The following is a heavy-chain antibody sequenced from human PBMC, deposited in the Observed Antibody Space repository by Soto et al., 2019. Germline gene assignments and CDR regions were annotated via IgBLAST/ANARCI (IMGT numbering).Heavy chain of an antibody. D-gene: IGHD2-15*01. CDR3: ARHGTLGYCSGGMCYTFYP. Sequence: QVQLQESGPGLVKPSETLSLTCTVSGGSITSSSYYWAWIRQPPGKGLEWFGSLYYRGDTYYNQSLKSRLTMSVDTSSYQFTLERSSVTAADTAVDYCARHGTLGYCSGGMCYTFYPWGQGTLVTVSS. V-gene: IGHV4-39*01. J-gene: IGHJ5*02. CDR1: GGSITSSSYY. CDR2: LYYRGDT.